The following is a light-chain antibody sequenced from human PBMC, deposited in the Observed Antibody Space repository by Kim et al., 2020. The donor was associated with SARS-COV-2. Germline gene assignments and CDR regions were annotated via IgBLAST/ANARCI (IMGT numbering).Light chain of an antibody. CDR1: QDISNY. Sequence: DIQMTQSPSSLSASVGDRVTITCRASQDISNYLGWYQQKPGEIPKVLIYGASTVQSGVPSRFSGSGSGTDFTLTITSLQPEDVATYFCQQYNSGPQTFGQGTKVDIK. J-gene: IGKJ1*01. CDR2: GAS. CDR3: QQYNSGPQT. V-gene: IGKV1-27*01.